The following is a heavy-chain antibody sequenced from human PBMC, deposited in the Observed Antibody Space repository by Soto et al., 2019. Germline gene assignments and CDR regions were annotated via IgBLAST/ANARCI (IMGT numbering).Heavy chain of an antibody. D-gene: IGHD1-26*01. V-gene: IGHV3-30*03. CDR3: ARYSGKYQGPIDY. CDR2: ISYDGSNK. CDR1: GFTFSHYG. Sequence: QVQLVESGGGVVQPGRSLSLSCAASGFTFSHYGIHWVRQAPGKGLEWLAVISYDGSNKHYADSVKGRFTVSRDNSKNTLYLQMNSLRAEDTAVYFCARYSGKYQGPIDYWGQGTLVTVSS. J-gene: IGHJ4*02.